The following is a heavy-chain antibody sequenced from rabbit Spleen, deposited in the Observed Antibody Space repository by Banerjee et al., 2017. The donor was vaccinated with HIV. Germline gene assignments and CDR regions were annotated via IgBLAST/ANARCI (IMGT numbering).Heavy chain of an antibody. J-gene: IGHJ4*01. CDR3: ARDASGGGMDYDL. CDR2: IYGGTIYNT. Sequence: QEQLEESGGALVKPEGSLTLTCTASGIDFSTYGITWVRQAPGKGLEWIACIYGGTIYNTYYATWAKGRFTISKTSSTTVTLQMTSLTAADTATYFCARDASGGGMDYDLWGQGTLVTVS. V-gene: IGHV1S45*01. CDR1: GIDFSTYG. D-gene: IGHD1-1*01.